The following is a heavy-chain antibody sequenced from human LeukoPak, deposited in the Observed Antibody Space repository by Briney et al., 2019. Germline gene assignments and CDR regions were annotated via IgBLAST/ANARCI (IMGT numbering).Heavy chain of an antibody. CDR3: ARDRVGSGWPRPFYFEF. V-gene: IGHV1-2*02. D-gene: IGHD6-19*01. Sequence: AAVTASCKPSGYTFTGYYIHWVRQAPGRGLEWMGWMNPNTGATIYAQKFQGRVTLTRDTSINTAYMELSSLGSDDTAIYYCARDRVGSGWPRPFYFEFWGQGTLVTVSS. CDR2: MNPNTGAT. J-gene: IGHJ4*02. CDR1: GYTFTGYY.